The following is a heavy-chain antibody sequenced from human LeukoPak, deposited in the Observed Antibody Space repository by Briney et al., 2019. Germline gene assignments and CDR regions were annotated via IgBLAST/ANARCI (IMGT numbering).Heavy chain of an antibody. D-gene: IGHD2-15*01. CDR2: LNPNSGGT. V-gene: IGHV1-2*02. CDR3: ARAGYCSGGSCYSYYYYGMDV. Sequence: ASVKVSCKASGYTFTGYYMHWVRQAPGQGLEWMGWLNPNSGGTNYAQKFQGRDTMTRDTSISTAYMELSRLRSDDTAVYYCARAGYCSGGSCYSYYYYGMDVWGQGTTVTVSS. J-gene: IGHJ6*02. CDR1: GYTFTGYY.